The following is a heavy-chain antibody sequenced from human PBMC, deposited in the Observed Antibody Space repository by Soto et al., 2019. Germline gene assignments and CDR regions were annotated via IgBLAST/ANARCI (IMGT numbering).Heavy chain of an antibody. CDR2: ISWDGGST. CDR1: GFTFDDYT. J-gene: IGHJ4*02. V-gene: IGHV3-43*01. CDR3: AKDRGPSCFGLDY. D-gene: IGHD3-10*01. Sequence: EVQLVESGGVVVQPGGSLRLSCAASGFTFDDYTMHWVRQAPGKGLEWVSLISWDGGSTYYADSVKGRFTISRDNSKNSLYLQMNSLRTEDTALYYFAKDRGPSCFGLDYWGRGTRVTVSS.